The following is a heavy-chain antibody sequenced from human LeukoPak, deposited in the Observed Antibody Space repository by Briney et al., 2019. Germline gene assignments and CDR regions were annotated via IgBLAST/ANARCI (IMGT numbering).Heavy chain of an antibody. D-gene: IGHD5-18*01. CDR2: IYTSGST. V-gene: IGHV4-61*02. Sequence: SETLSLTCTVSGGSLSSGSYYWSWIRQPAGTGLEWLGRIYTSGSTNYNPSLKSRVTISVDTSKNQFSLKLGSVAAADTAVYYCARDARDRIQLWGYYYYYYMDVWGKGTTVTISS. J-gene: IGHJ6*03. CDR3: ARDARDRIQLWGYYYYYYMDV. CDR1: GGSLSSGSYY.